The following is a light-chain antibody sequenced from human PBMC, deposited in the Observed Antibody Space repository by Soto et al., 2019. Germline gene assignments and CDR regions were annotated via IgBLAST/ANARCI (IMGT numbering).Light chain of an antibody. CDR1: SSNIGSNY. Sequence: QSVLTQPPSVSAAPGQKVTISCSGSSSNIGSNYVSWYQQLPGTAPKLLIYENNKRPSGIPDRFSGSKSATSATLGITGLQTGDEAHYFCGTWDNSLSAGVFGGGTKVTVL. CDR3: GTWDNSLSAGV. J-gene: IGLJ3*02. CDR2: ENN. V-gene: IGLV1-51*02.